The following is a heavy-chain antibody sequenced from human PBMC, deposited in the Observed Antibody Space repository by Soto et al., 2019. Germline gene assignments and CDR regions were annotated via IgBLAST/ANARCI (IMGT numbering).Heavy chain of an antibody. V-gene: IGHV1-18*01. CDR3: ASDLYYSSGRYFDHDAFDI. Sequence: QVQLVQSGADVKKHGASVKVSCKASGYNFTSYGISWVRQAPGQGLAWMGWISPHNDRTKYARRFQDRVTMTPETPTRTVYMELGSLRSDDTAVYYCASDLYYSSGRYFDHDAFDIWGQGTVVTVSS. J-gene: IGHJ3*02. CDR1: GYNFTSYG. CDR2: ISPHNDRT. D-gene: IGHD6-19*01.